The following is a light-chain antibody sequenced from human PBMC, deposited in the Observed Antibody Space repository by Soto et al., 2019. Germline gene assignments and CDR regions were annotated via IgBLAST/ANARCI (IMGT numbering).Light chain of an antibody. CDR3: QQYNNYGYWT. CDR1: QSISAW. CDR2: KAS. V-gene: IGKV1-5*03. Sequence: DIQMTQSPSTLSASVGDTVTITCRASQSISAWLAWYQQKPGKAPKLLIYKASSLESGVPSRFSGSGSGTEFTLTISSLQPDDFATYYCQQYNNYGYWTLGKGTKVEIK. J-gene: IGKJ1*01.